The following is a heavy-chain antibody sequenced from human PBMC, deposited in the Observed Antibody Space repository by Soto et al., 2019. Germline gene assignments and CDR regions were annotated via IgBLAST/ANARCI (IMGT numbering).Heavy chain of an antibody. D-gene: IGHD6-13*01. CDR3: ARRESSSWYYYYAVDV. Sequence: GESLKISCKGSGYSFTSYWISWVRQMPGKGLEWMGRIDPSDSYTNYSPSFQGHVTISADKSISTAYLQWSSLKASDTAMYYCARRESSSWYYYYAVDVWGQGTTVTVSS. J-gene: IGHJ6*02. V-gene: IGHV5-10-1*01. CDR1: GYSFTSYW. CDR2: IDPSDSYT.